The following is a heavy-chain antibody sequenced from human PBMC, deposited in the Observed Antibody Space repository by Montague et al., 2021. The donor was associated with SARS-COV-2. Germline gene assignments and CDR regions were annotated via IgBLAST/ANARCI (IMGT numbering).Heavy chain of an antibody. CDR2: INHSGST. CDR3: ARGSSFVTIFGVVITDPLFDY. J-gene: IGHJ4*02. Sequence: SETLSLTCAVYGGSFSGYHWSWIRQPPGKGLEWIGEINHSGSTNYNPSLKSRVTISVDTSKNQFSLKLSSVTAADTAVYYCARGSSFVTIFGVVITDPLFDYWGQGTLVTVSS. V-gene: IGHV4-34*01. D-gene: IGHD3-3*01. CDR1: GGSFSGYH.